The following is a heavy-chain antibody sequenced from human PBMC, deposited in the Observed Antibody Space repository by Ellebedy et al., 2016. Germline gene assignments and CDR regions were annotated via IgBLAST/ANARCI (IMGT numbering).Heavy chain of an antibody. J-gene: IGHJ4*02. CDR2: IWYDGSDQ. V-gene: IGHV3-30*02. CDR1: GFTFSSYG. D-gene: IGHD4-17*01. Sequence: GESLKISXVASGFTFSSYGMHWVRQAPGKGLEWVALIWYDGSDQDYADPVKGRFTISRDNSKNTLYLQMNSLRAEDTAVYYCAKTTVTRVGFDYWGQGTLVTVSS. CDR3: AKTTVTRVGFDY.